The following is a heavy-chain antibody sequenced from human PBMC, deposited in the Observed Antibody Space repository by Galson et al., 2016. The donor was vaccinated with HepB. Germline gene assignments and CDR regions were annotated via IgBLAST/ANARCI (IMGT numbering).Heavy chain of an antibody. CDR1: GGSIGSGDYS. CDR3: AKGGGKSPDFGDYDL. V-gene: IGHV4-30-2*01. Sequence: TLSLTCVVSGGSIGSGDYSWTWIRQPSGKALEWIGYIYYSGSTYYNPSLKSRVTISVDRSKNLFSLKMPSVIAADTAVYYCAKGGGKSPDFGDYDLWGRGTLVTVSS. J-gene: IGHJ2*01. CDR2: IYYSGST. D-gene: IGHD4-17*01.